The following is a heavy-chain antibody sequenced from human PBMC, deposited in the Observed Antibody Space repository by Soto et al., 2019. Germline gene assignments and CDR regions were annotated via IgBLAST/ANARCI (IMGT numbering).Heavy chain of an antibody. Sequence: VQLVESGGGVVQPGGSLRLSCQASGFNFDNYGMHWVRQAPGKGLEWVAVITYDGSNKYYADSVKGRFTISRENSKSTLFLQMNSLRAEDTAIYYCASGGLHGYTNGGLSYFHSWGQGTLVTVSS. D-gene: IGHD5-18*01. CDR2: ITYDGSNK. J-gene: IGHJ4*02. CDR1: GFNFDNYG. CDR3: ASGGLHGYTNGGLSYFHS. V-gene: IGHV3-30*03.